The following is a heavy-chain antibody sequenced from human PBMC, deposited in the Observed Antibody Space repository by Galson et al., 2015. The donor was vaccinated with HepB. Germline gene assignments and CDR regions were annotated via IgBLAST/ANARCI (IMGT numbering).Heavy chain of an antibody. CDR2: INSDGSST. J-gene: IGHJ4*02. V-gene: IGHV3-74*01. Sequence: SLRLSCAASGFTFSSYWMHWVRQAPGKGLVWVSRINSDGSSTSYADSVKGRFTISRDNAKNTLYLQMNSLRAEDTAVYYCARGGSYYYDREGFDYWGQGTLVTVSS. CDR3: ARGGSYYYDREGFDY. CDR1: GFTFSSYW. D-gene: IGHD3-22*01.